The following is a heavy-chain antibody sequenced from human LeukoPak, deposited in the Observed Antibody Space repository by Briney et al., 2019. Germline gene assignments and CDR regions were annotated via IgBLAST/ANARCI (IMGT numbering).Heavy chain of an antibody. CDR1: GGSISSGSYY. D-gene: IGHD5-24*01. Sequence: SQTLSLTCAVSGGSISSGSYYWSWIRQPAGKGLEWIGRIYTSGSTNYNPSLKSRVTISVDTSKNQFSLKLSSVTAADTAVYYCARDRMATTFDYWGQGTLVTVSS. V-gene: IGHV4-61*02. J-gene: IGHJ4*02. CDR2: IYTSGST. CDR3: ARDRMATTFDY.